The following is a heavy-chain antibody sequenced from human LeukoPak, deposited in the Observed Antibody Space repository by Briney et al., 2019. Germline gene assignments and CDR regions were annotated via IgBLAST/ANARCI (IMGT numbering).Heavy chain of an antibody. D-gene: IGHD3-10*01. V-gene: IGHV1-58*02. CDR2: IVVGSGNT. CDR1: GFTFTSPA. Sequence: GASVKVSCKASGFTFTSPAMQWVRQARGQRLEWIGWIVVGSGNTNYAQKFQERVTITRDMSTSTAYMELSSLRSEDTAVYYCTTDKGGGPGDWGQGTLVTVSS. J-gene: IGHJ4*02. CDR3: TTDKGGGPGD.